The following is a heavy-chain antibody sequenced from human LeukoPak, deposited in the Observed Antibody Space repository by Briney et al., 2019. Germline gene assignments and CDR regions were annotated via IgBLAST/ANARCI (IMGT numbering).Heavy chain of an antibody. CDR2: IYNSGAKI. CDR3: AKDVAPDSGWDLDY. J-gene: IGHJ4*02. CDR1: GLTFSTYS. Sequence: PGGSLRLSCAVSGLTFSTYSMTWVRQGPGKGLEWVSSIYNSGAKIFYADSVKGRFTISRDNSKNMLYLQMNSLRVEDTAVYCCAKDVAPDSGWDLDYWGQGTLVTVSS. D-gene: IGHD6-19*01. V-gene: IGHV3-23*01.